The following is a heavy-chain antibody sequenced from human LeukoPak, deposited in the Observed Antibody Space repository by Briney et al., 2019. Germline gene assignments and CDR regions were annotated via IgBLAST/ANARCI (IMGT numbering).Heavy chain of an antibody. CDR2: ISGYSGST. V-gene: IGHV1-18*01. D-gene: IGHD6-19*01. J-gene: IGHJ4*02. CDR3: ARGHSSGRDYYFDT. CDR1: GYTFATYS. Sequence: ASVKVSCKTSGYTFATYSMNWVRQAPGQGLEWMGWISGYSGSTNYAQKLQGRVTMTTDTSTTTAYMELRSLKSDDTAVYYCARGHSSGRDYYFDTWGQGTLVTVSS.